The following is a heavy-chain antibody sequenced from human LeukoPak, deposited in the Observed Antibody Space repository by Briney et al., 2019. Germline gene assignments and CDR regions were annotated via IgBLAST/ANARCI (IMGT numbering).Heavy chain of an antibody. J-gene: IGHJ6*04. V-gene: IGHV3-23*01. CDR1: GCNFGSNS. Sequence: AGSLSLSCAASGCNFGSNSFTWGRHPQGTGLGWDSVISAHSATTFYADSVKGRFTISRDNSKNSLYLQMDSLRAEDTAVYYCAELGITMIGGVWGKGTTVTISS. D-gene: IGHD3-10*02. CDR2: ISAHSATT. CDR3: AELGITMIGGV.